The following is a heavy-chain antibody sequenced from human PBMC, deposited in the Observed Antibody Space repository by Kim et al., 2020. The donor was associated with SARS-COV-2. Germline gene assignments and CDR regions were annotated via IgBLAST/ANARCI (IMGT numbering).Heavy chain of an antibody. CDR3: ARLGVGYGQMGI. J-gene: IGHJ6*04. V-gene: IGHV7-4-1*02. D-gene: IGHD3-3*01. CDR2: INTNTENP. CDR1: GYTFTNYG. Sequence: ASVKVSCKASGYTFTNYGVNWVRQAPGQGLEWMGWINTNTENPTYGQGFTGRFVFSFDISVSTAYLQISSLRSDGTAVYYCARLGVGYGQMGILGNGNTVTVSS.